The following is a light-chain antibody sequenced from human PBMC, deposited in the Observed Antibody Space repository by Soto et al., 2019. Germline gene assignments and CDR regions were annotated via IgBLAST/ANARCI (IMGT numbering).Light chain of an antibody. CDR3: QQYGSFPIT. J-gene: IGKJ3*01. V-gene: IGKV3-20*01. CDR2: SAS. CDR1: QSVASDY. Sequence: EVMLTQSPGTLSLSPGERATLSCRASQSVASDYLAWYQQKPGQSPTLIIYSASTRATGIPDRFSGSGSETDFTLTISSMEPEDFAVFYCQQYGSFPITFGPGTKVDMK.